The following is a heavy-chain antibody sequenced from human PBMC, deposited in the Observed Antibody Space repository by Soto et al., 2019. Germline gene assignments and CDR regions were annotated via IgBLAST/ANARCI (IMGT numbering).Heavy chain of an antibody. CDR2: IDDSVST. CDR3: ARAYISMVREGYYGMDV. J-gene: IGHJ6*02. V-gene: IGHV4-30-4*01. Sequence: QVQLQESGPGLVKPSQTLSLTCTVSGGSISSGDYYWSWIRQPPGEGLEWIGYIDDSVSTYYNPALKSRVTITVDTSKTQFSLQLSSVTAADTAVYYCARAYISMVREGYYGMDVWGQGTTVTVSS. D-gene: IGHD3-10*01. CDR1: GGSISSGDYY.